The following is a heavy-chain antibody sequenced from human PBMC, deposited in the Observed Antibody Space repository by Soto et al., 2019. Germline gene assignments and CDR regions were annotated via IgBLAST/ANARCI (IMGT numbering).Heavy chain of an antibody. Sequence: EVQLVESGGGLVQPGRSLRLSCAASGFTFDDFALQWVRRAPGKGLEWVSGVDWNRGNAAYANSVKGRFTVSRDSAKNTLYLDVSSVRKDDADLYYCATAPRLVTQWFEPWGQGTMVTVSS. CDR2: VDWNRGNA. CDR3: ATAPRLVTQWFEP. CDR1: GFTFDDFA. J-gene: IGHJ5*02. V-gene: IGHV3-9*01. D-gene: IGHD3-9*01.